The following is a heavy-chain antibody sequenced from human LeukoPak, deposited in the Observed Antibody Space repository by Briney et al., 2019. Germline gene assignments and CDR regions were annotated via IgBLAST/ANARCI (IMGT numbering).Heavy chain of an antibody. CDR3: ASGRGSNGFCYFDY. V-gene: IGHV3-30*02. J-gene: IGHJ4*02. Sequence: GGSLRLSCAASGFTFRTYGMHWVRQAPDKGLEWLTFIHYDGSVKYYADSVRGRFTISRDNSKNTLYLQMNSLRAEDTAVYYCASGRGSNGFCYFDYWGQGTLVTVSS. CDR2: IHYDGSVK. D-gene: IGHD3-22*01. CDR1: GFTFRTYG.